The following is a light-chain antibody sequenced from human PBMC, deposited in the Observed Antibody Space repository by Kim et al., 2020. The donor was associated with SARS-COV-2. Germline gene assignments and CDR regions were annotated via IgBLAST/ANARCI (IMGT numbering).Light chain of an antibody. Sequence: DIQMTQSPSTLSASVGDRVTITCRASQGINTYLAWYQQRPVKAPKLLIYLASTLESGVPPRFSGSGFGTEFTLTINSLQPDDFATYYCQHYVRFPYTFGQGTKLEI. CDR2: LAS. CDR1: QGINTY. V-gene: IGKV1-5*03. J-gene: IGKJ2*01. CDR3: QHYVRFPYT.